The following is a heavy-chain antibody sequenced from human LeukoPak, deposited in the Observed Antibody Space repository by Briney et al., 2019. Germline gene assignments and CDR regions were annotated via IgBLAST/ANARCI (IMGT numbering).Heavy chain of an antibody. J-gene: IGHJ6*04. Sequence: GGSLRLSCAASGLTFSNYWMSWVRQAPGKGLEWVANINQDGSEKYHLNSVKGRFFISRDNAKNSLYLQMNSLRAEDTAVYYCAELGITMIGGVWGKGTTVTISS. CDR2: INQDGSEK. D-gene: IGHD3-10*02. CDR1: GLTFSNYW. V-gene: IGHV3-7*01. CDR3: AELGITMIGGV.